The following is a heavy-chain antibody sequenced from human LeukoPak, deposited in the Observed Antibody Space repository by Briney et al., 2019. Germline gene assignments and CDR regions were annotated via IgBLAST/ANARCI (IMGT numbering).Heavy chain of an antibody. J-gene: IGHJ6*02. CDR1: GFTFSSCA. CDR3: TRQLDYGGNSGYYYYGMDV. CDR2: ISTSGGTT. V-gene: IGHV3-23*01. Sequence: GGSLRLSCAASGFTFSSCAMSWVRQAPGKGLEWVSIISTSGGTTHYADSVKGRFTISRDNSKNTVYLQMNSLKTEDTAVYYCTRQLDYGGNSGYYYYGMDVWGQGTTVTVSS. D-gene: IGHD4-23*01.